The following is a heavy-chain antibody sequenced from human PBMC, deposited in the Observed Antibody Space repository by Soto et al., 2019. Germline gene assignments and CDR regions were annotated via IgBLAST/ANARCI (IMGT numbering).Heavy chain of an antibody. CDR3: ARDRDRGVVVVAATLGY. D-gene: IGHD2-15*01. J-gene: IGHJ4*02. CDR1: GFTFSRYW. V-gene: IGHV3-74*01. CDR2: IVPDGSRS. Sequence: EVQLVESGGGLVQPGGSLRLSCAGSGFTFSRYWMHWIRQVPGKGPEWVSNIVPDGSRSTYADSVKGRFTISRDNAKNTVYLQMNSLRVEDTAVYYCARDRDRGVVVVAATLGYWGQGTLVTVSS.